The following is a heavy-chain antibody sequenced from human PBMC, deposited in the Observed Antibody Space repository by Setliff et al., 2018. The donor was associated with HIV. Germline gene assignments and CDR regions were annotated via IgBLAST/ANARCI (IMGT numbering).Heavy chain of an antibody. CDR3: ASSGSGSYINWFGP. Sequence: PGGSLRLSCAASGFTFSSYDMHWVRQAPGKGLEWVAVMSYDGNNKYYADSVKGRFTISRDNAKNSLFLQMNSLRAEDTAVYYCASSGSGSYINWFGPWGQGTLVTVSS. J-gene: IGHJ5*02. CDR2: MSYDGNNK. V-gene: IGHV3-30*07. D-gene: IGHD3-10*01. CDR1: GFTFSSYD.